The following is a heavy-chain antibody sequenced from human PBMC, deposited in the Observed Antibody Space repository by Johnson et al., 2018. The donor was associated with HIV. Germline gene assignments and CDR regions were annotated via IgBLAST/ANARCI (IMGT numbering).Heavy chain of an antibody. J-gene: IGHJ3*02. V-gene: IGHV3-66*01. D-gene: IGHD3-10*01. CDR3: ASEVRGVLDI. Sequence: EVQLVESGGGVIRPGGSLRLSCATSGFTFDDYGMSWVRQAPGKGLEWVSVIYSGGSTYYADSVKGRFTISRDNSKNTLYLQMNSLRVEDTAVYYCASEVRGVLDIWGQGTMVTVSS. CDR1: GFTFDDYG. CDR2: IYSGGST.